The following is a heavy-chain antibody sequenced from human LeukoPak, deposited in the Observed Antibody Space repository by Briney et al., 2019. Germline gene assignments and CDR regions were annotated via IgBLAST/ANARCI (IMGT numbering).Heavy chain of an antibody. D-gene: IGHD3-22*01. CDR2: ISYDGSNK. Sequence: GRSLRLSCAASGFTFSSYAMHWVRQAPGKGLEWVAVISYDGSNKYYADSVKGRFTISRDNSKNTLYLQMSSLRAEDTAVYYCARAARGSSYYYDSSGYYYGHYYYYGMDVWGQGTTVTVSS. CDR1: GFTFSSYA. J-gene: IGHJ6*02. CDR3: ARAARGSSYYYDSSGYYYGHYYYYGMDV. V-gene: IGHV3-30-3*01.